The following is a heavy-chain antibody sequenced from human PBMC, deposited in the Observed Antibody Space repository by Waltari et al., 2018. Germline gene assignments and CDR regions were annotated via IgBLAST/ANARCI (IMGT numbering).Heavy chain of an antibody. CDR2: INHSGST. V-gene: IGHV4-34*01. CDR1: GGSFSGYY. CDR3: ARGLTYYDFWSGYYKAPDAFDI. D-gene: IGHD3-3*01. Sequence: QVQLQQWGAGLLKPSETLSLTCAVYGGSFSGYYWSWSRQPPGKGRDWIGEINHSGSTNYNPSLKSRVTISVDTSKNQFSLKLSSVTAADTAVYYCARGLTYYDFWSGYYKAPDAFDIWGQGTMVTVSS. J-gene: IGHJ3*02.